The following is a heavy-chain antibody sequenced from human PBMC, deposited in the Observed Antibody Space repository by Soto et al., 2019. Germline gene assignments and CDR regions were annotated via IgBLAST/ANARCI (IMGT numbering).Heavy chain of an antibody. D-gene: IGHD3-3*01. J-gene: IGHJ6*02. Sequence: ASVKVSCKASGYTFTGYYMHWVRQAPGQGLEWMGWINPNSGGTNYAQKFQGWVTMTRDTSISTAYMELSRLRSDDTAVYYCARDLTIFGVAPEDYYYYYGMDVWGQGTTVTV. CDR3: ARDLTIFGVAPEDYYYYYGMDV. CDR2: INPNSGGT. V-gene: IGHV1-2*04. CDR1: GYTFTGYY.